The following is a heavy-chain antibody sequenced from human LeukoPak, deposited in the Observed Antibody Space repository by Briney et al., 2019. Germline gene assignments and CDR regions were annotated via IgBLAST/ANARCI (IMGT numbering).Heavy chain of an antibody. Sequence: ASVKVSCKASGYTFTDYFMHWVRQAPGQGLEWMGWLNPNSGGTNFAQKFQGRVTMTRDTSISTAYMELSRLRSDDTAVYYCARDRKYCTTTCYVDAFDIWGQGTMVTVSS. CDR3: ARDRKYCTTTCYVDAFDI. CDR2: LNPNSGGT. D-gene: IGHD2-2*01. CDR1: GYTFTDYF. V-gene: IGHV1-2*02. J-gene: IGHJ3*02.